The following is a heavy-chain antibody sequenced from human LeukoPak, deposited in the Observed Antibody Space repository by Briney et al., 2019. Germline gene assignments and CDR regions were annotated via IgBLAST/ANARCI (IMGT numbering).Heavy chain of an antibody. CDR3: ARDNLRCSSTSCYEAVDY. V-gene: IGHV3-48*03. CDR1: GFTFSSYE. J-gene: IGHJ4*02. Sequence: PGGSLRLSCAASGFTFSSYEMNWVRQAPGKGLEWVSYISSSGSTIYYADSVKGRFTISRDNAKNSLYLQMNSLRAEDTAAYYCARDNLRCSSTSCYEAVDYWGQGTLVTVSS. D-gene: IGHD2-2*01. CDR2: ISSSGSTI.